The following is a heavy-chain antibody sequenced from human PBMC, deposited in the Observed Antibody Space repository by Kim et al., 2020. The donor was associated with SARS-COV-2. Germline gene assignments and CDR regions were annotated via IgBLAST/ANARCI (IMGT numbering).Heavy chain of an antibody. CDR2: IWYDGSNK. V-gene: IGHV3-33*01. Sequence: GGSLRLSCAASGFTFSSYGMHWVRQAPGKGLEWVAVIWYDGSNKYYADSVKGRFTISRDNSKNTLYLQMNSLRAEDTAVYYCARDRSGLYSSSWYLDYWGQGTLVTVSS. D-gene: IGHD6-13*01. J-gene: IGHJ4*02. CDR1: GFTFSSYG. CDR3: ARDRSGLYSSSWYLDY.